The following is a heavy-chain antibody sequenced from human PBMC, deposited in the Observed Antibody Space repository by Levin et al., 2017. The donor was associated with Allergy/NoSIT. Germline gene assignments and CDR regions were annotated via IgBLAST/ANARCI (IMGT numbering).Heavy chain of an antibody. J-gene: IGHJ4*02. CDR3: ARDGYSSGRFEYYFDY. Sequence: LSLPCAASGFTFSSYAMHWVRQAPGKGLEWVAVISYDGSNKYYADSVKGRFTISRDNSKNTLYLQMNSLRAEDTAVYYCARDGYSSGRFEYYFDYWGQGTLVTVSS. D-gene: IGHD6-19*01. CDR2: ISYDGSNK. CDR1: GFTFSSYA. V-gene: IGHV3-30*04.